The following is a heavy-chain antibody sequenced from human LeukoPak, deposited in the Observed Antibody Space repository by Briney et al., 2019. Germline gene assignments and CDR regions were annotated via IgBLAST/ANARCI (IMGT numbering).Heavy chain of an antibody. D-gene: IGHD3/OR15-3a*01. CDR2: ISGDRKST. J-gene: IGHJ4*02. V-gene: IGHV3-74*01. Sequence: PGGSLRLSCEASGFTFNNYWMHWVRQGPGKGLVWVARISGDRKSTTYADSVKGRFTISRDNSKNTMYLQVNSLRAEDTALYFCARLPVPINDFGDYFDYWGQGILVTVSS. CDR1: GFTFNNYW. CDR3: ARLPVPINDFGDYFDY.